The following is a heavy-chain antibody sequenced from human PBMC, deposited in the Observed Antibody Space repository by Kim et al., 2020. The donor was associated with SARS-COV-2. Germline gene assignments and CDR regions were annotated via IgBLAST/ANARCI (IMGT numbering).Heavy chain of an antibody. CDR2: FSYSGNT. CDR1: GDSIGSSSYY. V-gene: IGHV4-39*01. CDR3: ARVSRHTGWNGLDV. Sequence: SETLSLTCTVSGDSIGSSSYYWGWSRQPPGKGLEWIGSFSYSGNTYYNPSLKSRVTISADTSTNQFSLKLSSVTAADTAFYHCARVSRHTGWNGLDVWGRGTTVPVSS. J-gene: IGHJ6*02. D-gene: IGHD6-19*01.